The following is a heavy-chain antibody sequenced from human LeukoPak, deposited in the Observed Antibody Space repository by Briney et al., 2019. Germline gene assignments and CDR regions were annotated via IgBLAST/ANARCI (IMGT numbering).Heavy chain of an antibody. J-gene: IGHJ5*02. D-gene: IGHD6-13*01. CDR3: ARGQGSSSWYGYWFDP. V-gene: IGHV4-34*01. CDR2: INHSGST. Sequence: SETLSLTCAVYGGSFSGYYWGWIRQPPGKGLEWIGEINHSGSTNYNPSLKSRVTISVDTSKNQFSLKLSSVTAADTAVYYCARGQGSSSWYGYWFDPWGQGTLVTVSS. CDR1: GGSFSGYY.